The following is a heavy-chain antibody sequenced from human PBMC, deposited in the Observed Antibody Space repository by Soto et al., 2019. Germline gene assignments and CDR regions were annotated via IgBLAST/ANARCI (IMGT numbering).Heavy chain of an antibody. CDR2: IYPGDSDT. Sequence: GESLKISCKGSGYSFTSYWIGWVRQMPGKGLEWMGIIYPGDSDTRYSPSFQGQVTISADKSISTAYLQWSSLKASDTAMYYCARRTHYDFWSGADYYYYYGMDVWGQGTTVTVSS. V-gene: IGHV5-51*01. CDR3: ARRTHYDFWSGADYYYYYGMDV. CDR1: GYSFTSYW. J-gene: IGHJ6*02. D-gene: IGHD3-3*01.